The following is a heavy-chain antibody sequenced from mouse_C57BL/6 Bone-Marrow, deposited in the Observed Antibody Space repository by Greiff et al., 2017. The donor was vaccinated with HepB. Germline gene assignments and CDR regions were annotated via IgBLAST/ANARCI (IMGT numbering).Heavy chain of an antibody. CDR2: ISSGSSTN. J-gene: IGHJ2*01. CDR1: GFTFSDYG. Sequence: EVKLMESGGGLVKPGASLKLSCAASGFTFSDYGMHWVRQAPEKGLEWVAYISSGSSTNYYADTVKGRVTISRDNATNTLFLQMTSLTAEDTAIYYYARPNLLLKFDYWGQGTTLTVSS. CDR3: ARPNLLLKFDY. V-gene: IGHV5-17*01. D-gene: IGHD1-1*01.